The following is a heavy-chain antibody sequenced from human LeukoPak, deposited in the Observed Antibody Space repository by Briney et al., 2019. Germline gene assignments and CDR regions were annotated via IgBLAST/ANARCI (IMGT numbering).Heavy chain of an antibody. V-gene: IGHV3-48*03. D-gene: IGHD2-21*02. J-gene: IGHJ4*02. CDR3: AKDIEAGTAGFSFDY. CDR1: GFTFSTYE. Sequence: GGSLRLSCAASGFTFSTYEMNWVRQAPGKGLEWVSYISSGGSTIYFADSVKGRFTISRDNSKNSLSLQMNSLRTEDTALYYCAKDIEAGTAGFSFDYWGQGTLVAVSS. CDR2: ISSGGSTI.